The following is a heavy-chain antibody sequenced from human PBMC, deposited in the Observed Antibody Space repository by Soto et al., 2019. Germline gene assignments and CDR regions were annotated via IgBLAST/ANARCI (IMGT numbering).Heavy chain of an antibody. CDR2: IYWDDDK. CDR3: AHRPPLEQQLSSPFDY. CDR1: GFSLSTSGVG. Sequence: QITLKESGPTLVKPTQTLTLTCTFSGFSLSTSGVGVGWIRQPPGKALEWLALIYWDDDKRYSPSLKSRLTITKDTSKNQVVLTRTNMDPVDTATYYCAHRPPLEQQLSSPFDYWGQGTLVTVSS. J-gene: IGHJ4*02. D-gene: IGHD6-13*01. V-gene: IGHV2-5*02.